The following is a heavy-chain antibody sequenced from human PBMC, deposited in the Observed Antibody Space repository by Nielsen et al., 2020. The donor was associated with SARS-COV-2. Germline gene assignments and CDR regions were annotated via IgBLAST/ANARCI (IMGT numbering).Heavy chain of an antibody. Sequence: SLKISCAASGFTFDDYAMHWVRQVPGKGLEWVSGITWNSGSIGYADSVKGRFTISRDNAKNSLYLQMNSLRAEDTALYYCATSHDYGEVDYWGQGTLVSVSS. CDR1: GFTFDDYA. CDR3: ATSHDYGEVDY. V-gene: IGHV3-9*01. J-gene: IGHJ4*02. CDR2: ITWNSGSI. D-gene: IGHD4-17*01.